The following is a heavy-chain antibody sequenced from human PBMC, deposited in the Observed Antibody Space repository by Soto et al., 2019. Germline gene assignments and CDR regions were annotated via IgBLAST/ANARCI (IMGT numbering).Heavy chain of an antibody. J-gene: IGHJ4*02. D-gene: IGHD5-18*01. CDR3: ARIKRGYSYGSIIDF. CDR1: GGSISDYY. CDR2: VFYSGST. Sequence: SLTCTVSGGSISDYYWSWIRQPPGKGLEFIGYVFYSGSTNYNPSLKSRVSITVDTPKNIFSLKLRSVTAADTAIYFCARIKRGYSYGSIIDFWGQGARVTVSS. V-gene: IGHV4-59*01.